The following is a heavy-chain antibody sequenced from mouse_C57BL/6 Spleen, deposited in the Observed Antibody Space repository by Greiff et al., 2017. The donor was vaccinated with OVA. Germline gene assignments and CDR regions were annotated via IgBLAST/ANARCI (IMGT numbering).Heavy chain of an antibody. CDR2: FYPGSGSI. J-gene: IGHJ1*03. CDR3: ARHEDSPHYYGSSYWYFDV. V-gene: IGHV1-62-2*01. D-gene: IGHD1-1*01. CDR1: GYTFTEYT. Sequence: LVESGAELVKPGASVKLSCKASGYTFTEYTIHWVKQRSGQGLEWIGWFYPGSGSIKYNEKFKDKATLTADKSSSTVYMELSRLTSEDSAVYFCARHEDSPHYYGSSYWYFDVWGTGTTVTVSS.